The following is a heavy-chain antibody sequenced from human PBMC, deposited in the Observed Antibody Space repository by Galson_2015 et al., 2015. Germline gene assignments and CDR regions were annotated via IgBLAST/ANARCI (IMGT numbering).Heavy chain of an antibody. V-gene: IGHV4-31*03. Sequence: TLSLTCTVSGGSISSGGYYWSWIRQHPGKGLEWIGYIYYSGSTYYNPSLKSRVTISVDTSKNQFSLKLSSVTAADTAVYYCARSGSGSYLFVDWFDPWGQGTLVTVSS. CDR3: ARSGSGSYLFVDWFDP. CDR2: IYYSGST. D-gene: IGHD3-10*01. J-gene: IGHJ5*02. CDR1: GGSISSGGYY.